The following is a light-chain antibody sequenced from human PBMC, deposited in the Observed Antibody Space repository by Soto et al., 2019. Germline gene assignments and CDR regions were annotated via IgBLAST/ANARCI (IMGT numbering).Light chain of an antibody. V-gene: IGKV1-39*01. CDR3: QQSYSTIT. CDR1: QSISMY. CDR2: AAS. J-gene: IGKJ5*01. Sequence: DIQMTQSPSSLSASVGGRVTITCRASQSISMYLNWYQQKPGKAPKLLIYAASSLQSGVPSRFSGSGSGTDFTLTISSLQPEDFATYYCQQSYSTITFGQGTRLEIK.